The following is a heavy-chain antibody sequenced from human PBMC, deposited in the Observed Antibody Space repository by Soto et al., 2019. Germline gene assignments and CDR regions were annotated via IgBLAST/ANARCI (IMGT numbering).Heavy chain of an antibody. CDR1: GFIFNDYG. CDR3: VKGDLDTAVVNSPDAFDF. J-gene: IGHJ3*01. V-gene: IGHV3-30*18. Sequence: HPGGSLRLSCEASGFIFNDYGMHWVRQAPGKGLDWVAVISFDGNNKYYAQSVKGRFTISRDNSKNTLFLHMDSLRREDTAVYHCVKGDLDTAVVNSPDAFDFWGQGTMVTVS. CDR2: ISFDGNNK. D-gene: IGHD5-18*01.